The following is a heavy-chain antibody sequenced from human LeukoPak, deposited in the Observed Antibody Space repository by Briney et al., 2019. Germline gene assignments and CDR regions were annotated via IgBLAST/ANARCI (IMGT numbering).Heavy chain of an antibody. D-gene: IGHD2-15*01. CDR1: GYTFTSYD. Sequence: SVKVSCKASGYTFTSYDINWVRQAPGQGLEWMGRIIPILGIANYAQKFQGRVTITADKSTSTAYMELSGLRSEDTAVYYCARERYCSGGSCSYYFDYWGQGTLVTVSS. J-gene: IGHJ4*02. V-gene: IGHV1-69*04. CDR2: IIPILGIA. CDR3: ARERYCSGGSCSYYFDY.